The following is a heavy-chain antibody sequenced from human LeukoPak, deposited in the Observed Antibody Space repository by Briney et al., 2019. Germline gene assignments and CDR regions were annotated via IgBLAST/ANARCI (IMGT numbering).Heavy chain of an antibody. CDR3: AKDRRASIMGAPYFDY. J-gene: IGHJ4*02. D-gene: IGHD3-16*01. CDR2: ISYDGSNK. Sequence: GGSLRLSCAASGFTFSSYGMHWVRQAPGKGLEWVAVISYDGSNKYYADSVKGRFTISRDNSKNTLYLQMNSLRAEDTAVYYCAKDRRASIMGAPYFDYWGREPWSPSPQ. V-gene: IGHV3-30*18. CDR1: GFTFSSYG.